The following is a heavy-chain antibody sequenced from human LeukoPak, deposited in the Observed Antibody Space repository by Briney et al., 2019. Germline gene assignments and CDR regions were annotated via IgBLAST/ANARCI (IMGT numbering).Heavy chain of an antibody. CDR2: ISAYNGNT. V-gene: IGHV1-18*01. Sequence: ASVQVSCKASGYTFTSYGISWVRPAPGQGREWMGWISAYNGNTHYSQKLQGRVTMTTDTSTSTVYMELRSPTSDDTAVYYCAREGGVGDAYDYWGQGTLVTVSS. CDR1: GYTFTSYG. CDR3: AREGGVGDAYDY. J-gene: IGHJ4*02. D-gene: IGHD1-26*01.